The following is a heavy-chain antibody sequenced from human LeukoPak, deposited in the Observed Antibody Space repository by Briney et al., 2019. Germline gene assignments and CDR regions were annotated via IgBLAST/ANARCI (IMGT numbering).Heavy chain of an antibody. CDR2: INPNSGGT. CDR1: GYTFTGYY. J-gene: IGHJ4*02. D-gene: IGHD3-22*01. CDR3: ARDKTYYDSSGYYFDY. V-gene: IGHV1-2*02. Sequence: GASVKVSCKASGYTFTGYYMHWVRQAPGQGLEWMRWINPNSGGTNYAQKFQGRVTMTRDTSISTAYMELSRLRSDDTAVYYCARDKTYYDSSGYYFDYWGQGTLVTVSS.